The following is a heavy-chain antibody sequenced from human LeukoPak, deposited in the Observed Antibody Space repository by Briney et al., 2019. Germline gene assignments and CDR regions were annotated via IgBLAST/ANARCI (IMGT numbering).Heavy chain of an antibody. D-gene: IGHD1-14*01. CDR3: AREPVSPLPDY. CDR1: GFTFSSHW. J-gene: IGHJ4*02. CDR2: IKQDGSEK. V-gene: IGHV3-7*01. Sequence: PGGSLRLSCAASGFTFSSHWMSWVRQAPGKGLEWVANIKQDGSEKYYVDSVKGRFTISRDNAKNSLYLQMNSLRAEDTAVYYCAREPVSPLPDYWGQGTLVTVSS.